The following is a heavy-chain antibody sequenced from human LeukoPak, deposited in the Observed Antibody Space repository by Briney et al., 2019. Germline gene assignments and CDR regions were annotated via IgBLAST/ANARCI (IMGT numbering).Heavy chain of an antibody. CDR2: VNHSGST. CDR3: AKGGFALAPHGGKPFDY. J-gene: IGHJ4*02. CDR1: GGSISSSTNW. Sequence: PSGTLSLTCAVSGGSISSSTNWWSWVRRPRGRGLAGFGEVNHSGSTSYNPALKRQVNISVDTTNNWFCLKLTSVTAADTAVYYCAKGGFALAPHGGKPFDYWGQGTLVTVSS. V-gene: IGHV4-4*02. D-gene: IGHD3-16*01.